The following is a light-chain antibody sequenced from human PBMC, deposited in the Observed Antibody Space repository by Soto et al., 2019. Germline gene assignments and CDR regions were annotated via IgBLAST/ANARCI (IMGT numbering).Light chain of an antibody. J-gene: IGKJ2*02. CDR3: QHYHSYPRT. V-gene: IGKV1-5*03. Sequence: DIQMTQSPSTLSASVGDRVTITCRPSQSITMWLAWYQQKPGKAPKVRIYKASSLESGVPSRFSGSGSGTEFTLTISSLQPDDSATYYCQHYHSYPRTFGQATKLEIK. CDR2: KAS. CDR1: QSITMW.